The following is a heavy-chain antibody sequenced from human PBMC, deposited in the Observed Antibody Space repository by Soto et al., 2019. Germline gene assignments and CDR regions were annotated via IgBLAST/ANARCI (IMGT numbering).Heavy chain of an antibody. V-gene: IGHV4-39*01. CDR3: ARQQYCGSSTCYDSLYYQYMDV. CDR1: GGSISNSSYL. CDR2: ISHSGAT. D-gene: IGHD2-2*01. J-gene: IGHJ6*03. Sequence: PSETLSLTCTVSGGSISNSSYLWGWIRQPPGKGLQWIGSISHSGATFYNPSLRSRVTLSVDTTNNQFSLRLSSVTAADTAVYFCARQQYCGSSTCYDSLYYQYMDVWGKGTMVTVSS.